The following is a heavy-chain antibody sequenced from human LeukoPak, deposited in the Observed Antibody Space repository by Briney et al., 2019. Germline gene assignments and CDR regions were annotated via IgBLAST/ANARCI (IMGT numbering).Heavy chain of an antibody. Sequence: GASVKVSCKASGYTFTSYDINWVRQATGQGLEWMGWMNPNSGNTGYAQKFQGRVTITRNTSISTAYMELSSLRSEDTAVYYCARDDYYDSSGLLDYWGQGTLVTVSS. CDR2: MNPNSGNT. CDR1: GYTFTSYD. D-gene: IGHD3-22*01. J-gene: IGHJ4*02. CDR3: ARDDYYDSSGLLDY. V-gene: IGHV1-8*03.